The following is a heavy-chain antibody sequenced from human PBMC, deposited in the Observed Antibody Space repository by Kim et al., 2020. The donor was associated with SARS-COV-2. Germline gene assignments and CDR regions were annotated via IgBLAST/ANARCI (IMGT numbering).Heavy chain of an antibody. CDR2: IKQDGSEK. J-gene: IGHJ6*02. CDR1: GFTFSSYW. CDR3: ARDGFGELFCYYYGMDV. V-gene: IGHV3-7*03. Sequence: GGSLRLSCAASGFTFSSYWMSWVRQAPGKGLEWVANIKQDGSEKYYVDSVKGRFTISRDNAKNSLYLQMNSLRAEDTAVYYCARDGFGELFCYYYGMDVWGQGTTVTVSS. D-gene: IGHD3-10*01.